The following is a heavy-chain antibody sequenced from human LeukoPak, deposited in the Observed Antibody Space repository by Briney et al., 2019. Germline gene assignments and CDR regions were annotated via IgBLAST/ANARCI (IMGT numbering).Heavy chain of an antibody. J-gene: IGHJ5*02. CDR2: IYPGDSDT. CDR1: GYNFINYW. V-gene: IGHV5-51*01. D-gene: IGHD3-3*01. CDR3: ARDGRSPDSPPTSLPFDH. Sequence: GESLKISCKGSGYNFINYWIGWVRQMPGKGLEWMGIIYPGDSDTRYGPSFQGQVTISADKSIGTAYLQWSSLKASDTAMYYCARDGRSPDSPPTSLPFDHWGQGTLVTVSS.